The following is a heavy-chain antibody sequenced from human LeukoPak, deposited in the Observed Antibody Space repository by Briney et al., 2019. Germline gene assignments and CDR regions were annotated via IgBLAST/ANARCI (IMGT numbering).Heavy chain of an antibody. D-gene: IGHD6-19*01. Sequence: ASVKVSCKASGYTFTTYDISWVRQAPGQGLEWMGWINPNSGGTNYAQKFQGRVTMTRDTSISTAYMELSRLRSDDTAVYYCAKVMGSGQWLVEREDFDIWGQGTMVTVSS. CDR2: INPNSGGT. CDR1: GYTFTTYD. V-gene: IGHV1-2*02. J-gene: IGHJ3*02. CDR3: AKVMGSGQWLVEREDFDI.